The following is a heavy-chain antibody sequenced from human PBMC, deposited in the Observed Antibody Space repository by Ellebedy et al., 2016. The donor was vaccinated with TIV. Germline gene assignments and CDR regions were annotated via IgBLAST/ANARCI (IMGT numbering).Heavy chain of an antibody. D-gene: IGHD2-21*01. V-gene: IGHV1-69*13. Sequence: SVKVSCKASGGTFGNHPLSWVRQAPGQGLEWVGRIIPMFGVTDTAQMLQGRLTITADESTSTAHMELSSLRPDDTAVYYCARNSDVVLIPSAYASSFDIWGQGTMVTVSS. J-gene: IGHJ3*02. CDR2: IIPMFGVT. CDR3: ARNSDVVLIPSAYASSFDI. CDR1: GGTFGNHP.